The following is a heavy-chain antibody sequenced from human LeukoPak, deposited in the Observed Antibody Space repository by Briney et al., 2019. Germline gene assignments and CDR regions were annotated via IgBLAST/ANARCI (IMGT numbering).Heavy chain of an antibody. V-gene: IGHV3-30*18. Sequence: GGSLRLSCAASGFTFSSYGMHWVRQAPGKGLEWVAVISYDGSNKYYADSVKGRFTISRDNSKNTLYLQMNSLRAEDTAVYYCAKDASHYYDGNFDYWGQGTLVTVSS. CDR3: AKDASHYYDGNFDY. CDR1: GFTFSSYG. J-gene: IGHJ4*02. CDR2: ISYDGSNK. D-gene: IGHD3-22*01.